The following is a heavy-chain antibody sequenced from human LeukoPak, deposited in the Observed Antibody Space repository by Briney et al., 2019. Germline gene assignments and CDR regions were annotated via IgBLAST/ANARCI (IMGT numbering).Heavy chain of an antibody. J-gene: IGHJ6*03. CDR1: GYTFTSYG. V-gene: IGHV1-18*01. CDR3: ERTYEEWDRYYYMDV. CDR2: ISAYNGNT. Sequence: ASVKVSCKASGYTFTSYGIRWVRQAPGQGLEWTGWISAYNGNTNYAQKLQGRVTMNTDISTSTAYMELRSPRSDDTAVYYCERTYEEWDRYYYMDVWGKGTTVTVSS. D-gene: IGHD1-26*01.